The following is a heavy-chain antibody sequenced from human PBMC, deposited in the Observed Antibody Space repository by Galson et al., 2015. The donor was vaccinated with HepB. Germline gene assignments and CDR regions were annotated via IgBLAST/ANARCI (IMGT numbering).Heavy chain of an antibody. J-gene: IGHJ6*02. V-gene: IGHV1-69*06. CDR2: IIPIFGTA. D-gene: IGHD2-21*01. Sequence: SVKVSCKASGGTFSSYAISWVRQAPGQGLEWMGGIIPIFGTANYAQKFQGRVTITADKSTSTAYMELSSLRSEDTAVYYCAFHCGSSRYYGMDVWGQGTTVTVSS. CDR1: GGTFSSYA. CDR3: AFHCGSSRYYGMDV.